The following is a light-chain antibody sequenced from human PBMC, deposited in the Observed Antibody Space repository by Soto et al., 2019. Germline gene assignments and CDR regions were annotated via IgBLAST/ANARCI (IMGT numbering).Light chain of an antibody. J-gene: IGLJ1*01. CDR2: DTG. Sequence: QAVVTQEPSLTVSPGGTVTLTCASSTGPVSRGYYPNWFQQKPGQAPRALIYDTGIKHSWTPGRFSGSLLGGKAVLTLSGAKPEDEDEYYCLLSYGGTYVFGPGTKLTVL. CDR1: TGPVSRGYY. CDR3: LLSYGGTYV. V-gene: IGLV7-43*01.